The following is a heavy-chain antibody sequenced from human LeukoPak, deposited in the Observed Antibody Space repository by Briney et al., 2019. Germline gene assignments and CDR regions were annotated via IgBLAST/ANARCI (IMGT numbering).Heavy chain of an antibody. J-gene: IGHJ4*02. D-gene: IGHD6-13*01. V-gene: IGHV5-51*01. Sequence: GESLKISCKGSGYRFSTYWIGWVRQMPGKGLEWMGSIYPGDSDTRYSPSFQGQVTISADKSISTAYLQWSSLKASDTAMYYCARRLYSSSYYGYDYWGQGTLVTVS. CDR2: IYPGDSDT. CDR1: GYRFSTYW. CDR3: ARRLYSSSYYGYDY.